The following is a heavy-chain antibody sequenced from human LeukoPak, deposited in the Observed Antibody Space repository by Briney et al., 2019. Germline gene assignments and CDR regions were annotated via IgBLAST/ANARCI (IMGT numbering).Heavy chain of an antibody. CDR2: IWYDGSNK. CDR3: AREEQGYNWFDP. D-gene: IGHD1/OR15-1a*01. J-gene: IGHJ5*02. Sequence: GGSLRLSCAASGFTFSSYGMHWVRQAPGKGLEWVAVIWYDGSNKYYADSVKGRFTISRDNSKNTLYLQMNSLRAEDTAVYYCAREEQGYNWFDPWGQGTLVTVSS. CDR1: GFTFSSYG. V-gene: IGHV3-33*01.